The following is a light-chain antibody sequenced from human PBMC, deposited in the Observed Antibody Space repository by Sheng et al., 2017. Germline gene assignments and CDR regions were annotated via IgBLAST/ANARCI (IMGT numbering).Light chain of an antibody. CDR2: DND. Sequence: QSVLTQPPSVSAAPGQKVTISCSGSTSNIGSNHLSWYQQVPGTVPKLLIYDNDKRPSGIHARFSGSKSGTTGTLDITGLQTGDEADYYCATWDTGLSAGVFGGGTRLTVL. V-gene: IGLV1-51*01. J-gene: IGLJ3*02. CDR3: ATWDTGLSAGV. CDR1: TSNIGSNH.